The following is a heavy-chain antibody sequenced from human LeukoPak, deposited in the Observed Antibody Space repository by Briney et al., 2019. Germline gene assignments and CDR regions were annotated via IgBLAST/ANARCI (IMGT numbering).Heavy chain of an antibody. CDR1: GFTVSSNY. CDR2: IYSGGST. J-gene: IGHJ6*03. Sequence: GGSLRLSCAASGFTVSSNYMSWVRQAPGKGLEWVSIIYSGGSTYYADSVKGSFTISRDNSKNTLYLQMNNLRAEDTAVYYCARDRTGQQLISRKEYYYMDVWGKGTTVTISS. V-gene: IGHV3-66*01. D-gene: IGHD4-11*01. CDR3: ARDRTGQQLISRKEYYYMDV.